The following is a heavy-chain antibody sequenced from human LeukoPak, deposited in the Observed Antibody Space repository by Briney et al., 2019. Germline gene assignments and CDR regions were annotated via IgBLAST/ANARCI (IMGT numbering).Heavy chain of an antibody. CDR2: IKQDGSEK. Sequence: GGSLRLYCAASDFTFSNYWMSWVRQATGKGLEWVANIKQDGSEKYYVDSVKGRFTISRDNAKNSLYLQMNSLRAEDTAVYYCARNYYYYMDVWGKGTTVTVSS. CDR1: DFTFSNYW. CDR3: ARNYYYYMDV. V-gene: IGHV3-7*01. J-gene: IGHJ6*03.